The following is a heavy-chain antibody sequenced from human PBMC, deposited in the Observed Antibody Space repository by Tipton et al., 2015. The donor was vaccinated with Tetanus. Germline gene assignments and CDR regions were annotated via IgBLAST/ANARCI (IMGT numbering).Heavy chain of an antibody. V-gene: IGHV1-69*15. CDR3: ARSRGGTRHYYAIAY. CDR1: GGGFSKFA. J-gene: IGHJ4*02. D-gene: IGHD3-22*01. CDR2: IIPAFTTV. Sequence: QSGAEVKKPGSSVKVSCKASGGGFSKFAISWVRQAPGQGLELMGTIIPAFTTVTYEQKFRGRVTITADGSTSTAYMELSSLTSEDTAVYYCARSRGGTRHYYAIAYWGQGTLVAVSS.